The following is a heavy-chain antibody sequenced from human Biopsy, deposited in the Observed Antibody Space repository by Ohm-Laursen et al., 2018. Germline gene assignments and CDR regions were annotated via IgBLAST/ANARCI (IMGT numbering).Heavy chain of an antibody. D-gene: IGHD3-3*01. CDR2: IVPILGRL. CDR3: AADADGYYTEFDY. V-gene: IGHV1-69*04. Sequence: GASVKVSCKASGGPSSNYAFSWVRQAPGQGLEWVGRIVPILGRLNYAQRFQGRVSITADKSTTYVYMELSRLTSGDTAVYYCAADADGYYTEFDYWDPGTLVTVSS. J-gene: IGHJ4*02. CDR1: GGPSSNYA.